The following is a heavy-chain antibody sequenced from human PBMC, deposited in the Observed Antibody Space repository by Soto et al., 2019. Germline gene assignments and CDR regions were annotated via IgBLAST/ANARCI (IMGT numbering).Heavy chain of an antibody. J-gene: IGHJ4*02. Sequence: SETLSLTCAVYGGSFSGYFWSWLRQPPGKGLEWLAEASDRGSRNYNPSLRGRLTISLDTSKNQFSLKLSSVTAADTAVYYCAREGYYDSSGYYSPFDYWGQGTLVTVSS. CDR1: GGSFSGYF. D-gene: IGHD3-22*01. V-gene: IGHV4-34*01. CDR2: ASDRGSR. CDR3: AREGYYDSSGYYSPFDY.